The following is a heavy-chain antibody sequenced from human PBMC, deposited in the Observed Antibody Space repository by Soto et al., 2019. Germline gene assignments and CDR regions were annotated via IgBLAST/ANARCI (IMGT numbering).Heavy chain of an antibody. CDR1: GFTFNSYA. J-gene: IGHJ4*02. Sequence: EVQLVESGGGLVQPGGSLRLSCAASGFTFNSYAMSWVRQAPGKGLEWVSIVTGSGGSTYYADSVKGRFTISRDNSKNTLDLQMISLRAEDTAVYYCAESPHSINWSPPFTSAFDYLGQGTLVTASS. CDR2: VTGSGGST. V-gene: IGHV3-23*04. CDR3: AESPHSINWSPPFTSAFDY. D-gene: IGHD1-20*01.